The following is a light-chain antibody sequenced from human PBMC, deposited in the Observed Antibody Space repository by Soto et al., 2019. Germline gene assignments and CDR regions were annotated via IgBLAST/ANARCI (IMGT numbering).Light chain of an antibody. CDR2: DAS. J-gene: IGKJ3*01. CDR3: QHRSNWLGT. CDR1: QSVGSF. Sequence: EIVLTQSPATLSLSPGERATLSCRASQSVGSFLAWYQQKSSQTPRLLIYDASNRAPGIPARFGGSGSGTDFTLTISSLEPEDFAVYYCQHRSNWLGTFGPGTKVDIK. V-gene: IGKV3-11*01.